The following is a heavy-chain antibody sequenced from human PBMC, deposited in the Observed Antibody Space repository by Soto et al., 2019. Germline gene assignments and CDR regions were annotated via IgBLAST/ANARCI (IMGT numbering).Heavy chain of an antibody. CDR1: GDSVSSNSAA. CDR2: TYYRSKWYN. D-gene: IGHD3-16*01. CDR3: AREGGSEGQHYYYYYYMDV. V-gene: IGHV6-1*01. J-gene: IGHJ6*03. Sequence: QSQTLSLTCAISGDSVSSNSAAWNWIRQSPSRGLEWLGRTYYRSKWYNDYAVSVKSRITINPDTSKNQFSLQLNSVTPEDTAVYYCAREGGSEGQHYYYYYYMDVWGKGTTVTVSS.